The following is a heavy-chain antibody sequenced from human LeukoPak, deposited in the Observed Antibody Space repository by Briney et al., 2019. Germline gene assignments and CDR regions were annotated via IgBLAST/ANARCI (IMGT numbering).Heavy chain of an antibody. Sequence: KPSETLSLTCTVSGGSISSGTYYWSWIRQPAGKGLEWIGRIYSSGSTSYNPSLESRVTISVDTSKNRFSLKLSSVTAADTAVYYWAFHDYGDRDAFDIWGQGTMVTVSS. CDR2: IYSSGST. CDR1: GGSISSGTYY. D-gene: IGHD4-17*01. J-gene: IGHJ3*02. CDR3: AFHDYGDRDAFDI. V-gene: IGHV4-61*02.